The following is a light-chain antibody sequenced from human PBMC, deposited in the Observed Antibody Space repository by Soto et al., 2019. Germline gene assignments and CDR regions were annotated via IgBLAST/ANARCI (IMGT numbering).Light chain of an antibody. V-gene: IGKV3-11*01. CDR1: ESVGSD. CDR3: QQRDSWPLA. J-gene: IGKJ4*01. CDR2: DVS. Sequence: ENVLTQSPATLSLSPGEGATLSCRASESVGSDLAWYQQKPGQPPRLLIYDVSGRATGVPARFSGSGSGTDFTLTISSIEPEDFAVYYCQQRDSWPLAFGGGTKVEIK.